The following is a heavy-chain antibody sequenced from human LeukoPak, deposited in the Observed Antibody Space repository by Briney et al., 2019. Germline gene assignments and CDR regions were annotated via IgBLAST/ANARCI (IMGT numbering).Heavy chain of an antibody. Sequence: GGSLRLSCAAPGLTFSSYGMNWVRQAPGKGLEWVSAVSDNGDRTYYADSVKGRFTISRDNSKNTLYLQMNSLRADDRAVYYCAKDQAGFGGVPATQFDYGGQGTLATVSS. CDR2: VSDNGDRT. V-gene: IGHV3-23*01. CDR3: AKDQAGFGGVPATQFDY. CDR1: GLTFSSYG. J-gene: IGHJ4*02. D-gene: IGHD2-15*01.